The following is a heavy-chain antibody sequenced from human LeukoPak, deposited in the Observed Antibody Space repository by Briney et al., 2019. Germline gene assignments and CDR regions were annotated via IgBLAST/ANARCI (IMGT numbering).Heavy chain of an antibody. V-gene: IGHV3-48*03. CDR2: ISGSGNII. J-gene: IGHJ6*02. CDR1: EFIFSSYE. Sequence: PGGSLRLSCIASEFIFSSYEMNWVRQAPGKGLEWVSYISGSGNIIYYADSVKGRFTISRDNAKNSLYLQMNSLRVEDTAVYYCARPRSDLYGVDVWGQGTTVTVSS. CDR3: ARPRSDLYGVDV.